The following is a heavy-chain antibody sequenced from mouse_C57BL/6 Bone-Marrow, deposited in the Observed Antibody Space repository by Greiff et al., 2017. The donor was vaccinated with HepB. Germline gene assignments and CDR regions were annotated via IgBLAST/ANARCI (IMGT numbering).Heavy chain of an antibody. Sequence: EVQLQQSGPELVKPGASVKISCKASGYTFTDYYMNWVKQSHGKSLEWIGDINPNNGGTSYNHKFKGKATLTVDKSSSTAYMELRSLTSEDSAVYYCARWWPYYYGSSYWYFDVWGTGTTVTVSS. CDR1: GYTFTDYY. D-gene: IGHD1-1*01. J-gene: IGHJ1*03. CDR2: INPNNGGT. CDR3: ARWWPYYYGSSYWYFDV. V-gene: IGHV1-26*01.